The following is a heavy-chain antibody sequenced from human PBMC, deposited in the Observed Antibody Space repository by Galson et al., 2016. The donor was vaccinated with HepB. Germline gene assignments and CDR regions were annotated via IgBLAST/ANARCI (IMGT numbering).Heavy chain of an antibody. CDR1: GYTFNTYN. Sequence: SVKVSCKASGYTFNTYNMHWVRQAPGQGLEWMGIIKPSGGNTIYAQKFQDRITMTRDTSTSTVYMELIGLRSEDAAVYYCTRGPYIGASARSREAQYWGQGTLVTVSS. CDR2: IKPSGGNT. J-gene: IGHJ1*01. CDR3: TRGPYIGASARSREAQY. D-gene: IGHD6-6*01. V-gene: IGHV1-46*02.